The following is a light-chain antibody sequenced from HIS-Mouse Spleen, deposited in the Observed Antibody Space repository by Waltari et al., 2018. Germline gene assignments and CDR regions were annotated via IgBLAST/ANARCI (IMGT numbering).Light chain of an antibody. J-gene: IGKJ5*01. CDR2: DAS. V-gene: IGKV1-33*01. CDR1: QDISNY. Sequence: DTQMTQSPSSLSASVGDRVTITCQASQDISNYLNWYQQKPGKAPKLLIYDASNLETGVPSRFSGSGSGTDFTFTISSLQPEDIATYYCQQYDNLPPVITFGQGTRLEIK. CDR3: QQYDNLPPVIT.